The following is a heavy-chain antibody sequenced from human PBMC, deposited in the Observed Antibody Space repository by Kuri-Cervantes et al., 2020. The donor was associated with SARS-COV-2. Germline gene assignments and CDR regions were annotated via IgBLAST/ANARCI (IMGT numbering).Heavy chain of an antibody. CDR2: ISSNGGST. V-gene: IGHV3-64*01. J-gene: IGHJ6*01. CDR1: GFTFSSYA. CDR3: AKGECSSTSCYWRYYYYGMAV. Sequence: GESLKISCAASGFTFSSYAMHWVRQAPGKGLEYVSAISSNGGSTYYANSVKGRFTISRDNSKNTLYLQMNSLRAEDTAVYYCAKGECSSTSCYWRYYYYGMAVWGQGTMVNVSS. D-gene: IGHD2-2*01.